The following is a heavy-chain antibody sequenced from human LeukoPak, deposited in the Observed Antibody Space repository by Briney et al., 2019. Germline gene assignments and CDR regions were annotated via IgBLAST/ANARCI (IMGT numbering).Heavy chain of an antibody. Sequence: GGSLRLSCAAPGFTFSSYSMNWVRQAPGKGVEWGSSISSSSSYIYYADSVKSRFTISRDNDNNSLYLQMNSLRAEDTAVYYCARDYQMARAFDIWGQGTMVTVSS. V-gene: IGHV3-21*01. CDR2: ISSSSSYI. J-gene: IGHJ3*02. CDR1: GFTFSSYS. CDR3: ARDYQMARAFDI. D-gene: IGHD5-24*01.